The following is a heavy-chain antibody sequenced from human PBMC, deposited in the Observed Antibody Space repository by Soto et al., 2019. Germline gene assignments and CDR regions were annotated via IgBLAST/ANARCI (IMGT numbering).Heavy chain of an antibody. J-gene: IGHJ4*02. V-gene: IGHV1-69*13. CDR2: IIPIFGTA. CDR1: GGTFSSYA. CDR3: ARDVSGSEKKFDY. Sequence: SVKVSCKASGGTFSSYAISWVRQAPGQGLEWMGGIIPIFGTANYAQKFQGRVTITADESTSTAYMELSSLRSEDTAVYYCARDVSGSEKKFDYWGQGTLVTVSS. D-gene: IGHD3-22*01.